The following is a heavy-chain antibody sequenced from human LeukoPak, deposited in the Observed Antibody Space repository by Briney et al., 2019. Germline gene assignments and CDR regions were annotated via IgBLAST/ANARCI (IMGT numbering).Heavy chain of an antibody. CDR2: AYYRSKWYN. D-gene: IGHD6-13*01. CDR3: ARGYSSSYVVWFDP. Sequence: SQTLSLTCAISGDSVSSNSAAWNWIRQSPSRGLEWLGRAYYRSKWYNDYAVSVKSRITINPDTSKNQFSLQLNSVTPEDTAVYYCARGYSSSYVVWFDPWGQGTLVTVSS. V-gene: IGHV6-1*01. CDR1: GDSVSSNSAA. J-gene: IGHJ5*02.